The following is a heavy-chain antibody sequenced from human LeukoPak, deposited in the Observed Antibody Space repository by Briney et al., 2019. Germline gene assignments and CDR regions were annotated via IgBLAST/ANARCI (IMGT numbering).Heavy chain of an antibody. D-gene: IGHD6-13*01. CDR2: IRYDGSNK. V-gene: IGHV3-30*02. CDR3: AKDCLVAAAGIAYFDY. Sequence: PGGALRLSRAASGFTFSSHGMHWVRQAPGKGLEWVAFIRYDGSNKYYAESVKGRFTISRDNSKNTLYLQMNSLRAEDTAVYYCAKDCLVAAAGIAYFDYWGQGTLVTVSS. J-gene: IGHJ4*02. CDR1: GFTFSSHG.